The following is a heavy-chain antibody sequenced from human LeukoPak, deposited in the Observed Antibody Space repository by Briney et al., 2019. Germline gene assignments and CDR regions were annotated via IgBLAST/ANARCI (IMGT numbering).Heavy chain of an antibody. Sequence: GASVKVSCKASGCTFTCYYMHWVRQAPGQGLEWMGRINPNSGGTNYAQKFQGRVTMTRDTSISTAYMELSRLRSDDTAVYYCARVIAVAGPTFDYWGQGTLVTVSS. J-gene: IGHJ4*02. CDR3: ARVIAVAGPTFDY. D-gene: IGHD6-19*01. V-gene: IGHV1-2*06. CDR2: INPNSGGT. CDR1: GCTFTCYY.